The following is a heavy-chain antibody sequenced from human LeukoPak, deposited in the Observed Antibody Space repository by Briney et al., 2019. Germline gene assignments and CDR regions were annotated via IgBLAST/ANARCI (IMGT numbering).Heavy chain of an antibody. J-gene: IGHJ5*02. V-gene: IGHV4-34*01. CDR2: INHSGST. CDR1: GGSFSGYY. Sequence: PSETLSLTCAVYGGSFSGYYWSWMRQRPGKGLEWIGEINHSGSTNYNPSLKSRVTISVDTSKNQFSLKLSSVTAADTAVYYCARRGGYCSSTSCFNWFDPWGQGTLVTVSS. D-gene: IGHD2-2*01. CDR3: ARRGGYCSSTSCFNWFDP.